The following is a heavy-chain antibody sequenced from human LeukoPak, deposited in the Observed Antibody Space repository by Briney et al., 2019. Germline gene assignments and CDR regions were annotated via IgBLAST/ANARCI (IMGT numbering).Heavy chain of an antibody. J-gene: IGHJ3*02. CDR1: GITFSNSA. V-gene: IGHV3-23*01. D-gene: IGHD5-24*01. Sequence: GGSLRLSCVPSGITFSNSALSWVRQAPGKGLEWVSTITKSDDQTHYADSVRGLFTISRDIFKNTLYLQMNSLRAEDTAVYHCVKSAGKDGYRDVFDIWGQGTVVTVSS. CDR3: VKSAGKDGYRDVFDI. CDR2: ITKSDDQT.